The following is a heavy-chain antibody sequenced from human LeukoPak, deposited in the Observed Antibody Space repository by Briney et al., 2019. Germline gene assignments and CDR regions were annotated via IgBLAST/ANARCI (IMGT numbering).Heavy chain of an antibody. D-gene: IGHD3-10*01. Sequence: SETLSLTCTVSGGSISSYYWSWIRQPPGKGLEWIGYIYYSGSTNYNPSLKSRVTISVDTSKNQFSLKLSSVTAAVTAVYYCARSGITMVRGGRLNWFDPWGQGTLVTVSS. CDR2: IYYSGST. CDR1: GGSISSYY. V-gene: IGHV4-59*01. CDR3: ARSGITMVRGGRLNWFDP. J-gene: IGHJ5*02.